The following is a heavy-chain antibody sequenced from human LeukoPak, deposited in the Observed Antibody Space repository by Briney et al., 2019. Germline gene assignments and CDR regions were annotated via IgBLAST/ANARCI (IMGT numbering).Heavy chain of an antibody. D-gene: IGHD6-13*01. V-gene: IGHV4-39*07. J-gene: IGHJ4*02. CDR1: GGSISSSSYY. Sequence: SETLSLTCTVSGGSISSSSYYWGWIRQPPGKGLEWIGSIYYSGSTYYNPSLKSRVTISVDTSKNQFSLKLSSVTAADTAVYYCARTLVAAGPPYFDYWGQGTLVTVSS. CDR3: ARTLVAAGPPYFDY. CDR2: IYYSGST.